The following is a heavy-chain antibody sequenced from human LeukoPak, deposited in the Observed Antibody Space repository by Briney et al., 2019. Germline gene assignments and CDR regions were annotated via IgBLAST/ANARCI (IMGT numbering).Heavy chain of an antibody. CDR2: IYYSGST. CDR3: ARHHHGYSYGPTFDY. Sequence: SETLSLTCTVSGGSISSSSYSWGWLRQPPGKGLEWIGSIYYSGSTYYNPSLKSRVTISVDTSKNQFSLKLSSVTAADTAVYYCARHHHGYSYGPTFDYWGQGTLVTVSS. J-gene: IGHJ4*02. D-gene: IGHD5-18*01. CDR1: GGSISSSSYS. V-gene: IGHV4-39*01.